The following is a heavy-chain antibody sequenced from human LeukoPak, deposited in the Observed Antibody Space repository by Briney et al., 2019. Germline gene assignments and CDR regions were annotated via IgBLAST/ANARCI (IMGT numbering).Heavy chain of an antibody. Sequence: GGSLRLSCAASGFTVSSNYMSWVRQAPGKGLEWVSVIYSGGSTYYADSVKGRFTISRDNSKNTLYLQMNSLRAEDTAVYYCARDFCSSTSCYAGGFDYWGQGTLVTVSS. CDR3: ARDFCSSTSCYAGGFDY. J-gene: IGHJ4*02. CDR2: IYSGGST. V-gene: IGHV3-66*01. CDR1: GFTVSSNY. D-gene: IGHD2-2*01.